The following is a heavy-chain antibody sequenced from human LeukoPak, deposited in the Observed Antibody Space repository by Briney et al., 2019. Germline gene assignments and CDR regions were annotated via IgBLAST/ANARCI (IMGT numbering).Heavy chain of an antibody. CDR1: GFTFSSNA. CDR3: AKDLWGWSGMDV. Sequence: GGSLRLSCAASGFTFSSNAMCWVRQAPGKGLEWVSGFGGDGKTYYADSVKGRFTISRVNSKNMLYLQMNSPRDEDTALYYCAKDLWGWSGMDVWGQGTTVTVSS. D-gene: IGHD6-19*01. CDR2: FGGDGKT. J-gene: IGHJ6*02. V-gene: IGHV3-23*01.